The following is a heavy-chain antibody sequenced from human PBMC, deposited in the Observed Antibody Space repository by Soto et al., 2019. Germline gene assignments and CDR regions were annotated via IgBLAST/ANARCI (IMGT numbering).Heavy chain of an antibody. Sequence: QITLKESGPTLVKPTQTLTLTCTFSGFSLSTSGVGVGWIRQPPGKALEWLALIYWDDDKRYSPSLKSRLTITKDTSKNQVVLTMTNMDPVDTATYYCAHRPGYCSGGSCFEYFQHWGQGTLVTVSS. CDR1: GFSLSTSGVG. J-gene: IGHJ1*01. V-gene: IGHV2-5*02. D-gene: IGHD2-15*01. CDR2: IYWDDDK. CDR3: AHRPGYCSGGSCFEYFQH.